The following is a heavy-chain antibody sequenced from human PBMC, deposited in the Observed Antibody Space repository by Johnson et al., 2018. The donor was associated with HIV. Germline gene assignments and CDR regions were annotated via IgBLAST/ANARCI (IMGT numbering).Heavy chain of an antibody. D-gene: IGHD3-9*01. CDR3: ARDRRFYDVLTSSSCPTFDL. V-gene: IGHV3-53*01. CDR1: GFTVSSNY. CDR2: IYSGGTT. Sequence: VQLVESGGGLIHPGGSLRLSCAASGFTVSSNYMNWVRQAPGKGLEWVSVIYSGGTTYYADSVKGRFTISRDNAKNTLSLQMNNLRAEDTAVYYCARDRRFYDVLTSSSCPTFDLWGQGTMVTVSS. J-gene: IGHJ3*01.